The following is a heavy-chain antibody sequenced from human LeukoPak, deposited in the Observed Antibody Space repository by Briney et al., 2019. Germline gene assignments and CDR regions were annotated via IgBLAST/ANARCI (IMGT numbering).Heavy chain of an antibody. CDR1: GFTFSNYA. CDR3: AKVGDYYGSGKYSNFDY. Sequence: GGSLRLSCAASGFTFSNYALTWVRQTPGKGLECVSAISGDGVSPYYVDSVRGRFTISRDNSKNTLYLQMSSLRAEDTAVYYCAKVGDYYGSGKYSNFDYWGQGTLVTVSS. V-gene: IGHV3-23*01. CDR2: ISGDGVSP. J-gene: IGHJ4*02. D-gene: IGHD3-10*01.